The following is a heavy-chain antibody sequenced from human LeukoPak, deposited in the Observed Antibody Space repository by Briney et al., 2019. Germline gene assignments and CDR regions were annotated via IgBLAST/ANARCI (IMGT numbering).Heavy chain of an antibody. V-gene: IGHV3-20*04. D-gene: IGHD6-13*01. CDR1: GFTFSNYG. Sequence: GGSLRLSCAASGFTFSNYGLHWVRQAPGKGLEWVSGIRNGGSTGYADSVKGRFTISRDNAKNSLYLQMNSLRAEDTALYYCARVSPAFSSSWSYGGSYFDYWGQGTLVTVSS. CDR2: IRNGGST. CDR3: ARVSPAFSSSWSYGGSYFDY. J-gene: IGHJ4*02.